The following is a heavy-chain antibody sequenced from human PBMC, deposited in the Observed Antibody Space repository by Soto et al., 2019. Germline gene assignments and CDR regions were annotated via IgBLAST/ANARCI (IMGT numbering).Heavy chain of an antibody. CDR3: AREGRMGTFDY. D-gene: IGHD1-1*01. CDR2: IYASGNT. Sequence: SETLSLTCTVSGGSIISGDYYWSWIRQPPGKGLESIGYIYASGNTNYNPSFKSRVAISIDTSKNQFSLKLNSVTAADTAVYYCAREGRMGTFDYWGQGALVTVSS. J-gene: IGHJ4*02. CDR1: GGSIISGDYY. V-gene: IGHV4-61*08.